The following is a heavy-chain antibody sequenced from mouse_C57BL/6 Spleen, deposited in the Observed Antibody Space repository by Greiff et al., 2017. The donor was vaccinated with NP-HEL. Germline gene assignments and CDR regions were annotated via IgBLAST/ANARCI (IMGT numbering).Heavy chain of an antibody. J-gene: IGHJ3*01. D-gene: IGHD2-5*01. CDR1: GYTFTDYE. CDR3: TRRDYSNH. Sequence: QVQLKQSGAELVRPGASVTLSCKASGYTFTDYEMHWVKQTPVHGLEWIGAIDPETGGTAYNQKFKGKAILTADKSSSTAYMELRSLTSEDSAVYYCTRRDYSNHWGQGTLVTVSA. CDR2: IDPETGGT. V-gene: IGHV1-15*01.